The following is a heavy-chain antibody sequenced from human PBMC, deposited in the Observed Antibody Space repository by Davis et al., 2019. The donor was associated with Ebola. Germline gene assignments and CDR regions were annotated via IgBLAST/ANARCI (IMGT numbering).Heavy chain of an antibody. CDR1: GFTFSSYA. CDR2: ISGSGGST. V-gene: IGHV3-23*01. Sequence: GESLKISCAASGFTFSSYAMSWVRQAPGKGLEWVSAISGSGGSTYYADSVKGRFTISRDNSKNTLYLQMNSLRAEDTAVYYCAKDDGSGSSHLAPWGQGTLVTVSS. CDR3: AKDDGSGSSHLAP. D-gene: IGHD3-10*01. J-gene: IGHJ5*02.